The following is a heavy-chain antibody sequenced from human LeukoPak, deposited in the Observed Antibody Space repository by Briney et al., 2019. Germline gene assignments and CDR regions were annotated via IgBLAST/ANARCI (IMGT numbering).Heavy chain of an antibody. CDR1: GFTFSSYA. D-gene: IGHD6-19*01. J-gene: IGHJ6*02. V-gene: IGHV3-30*04. CDR2: ISYDGSKK. Sequence: GRSLRLSCAASGFTFSSYAMHWVRQAPGKGLEWVAVISYDGSKKYYADSVMGRFTISRDNSKNTLYLQMNSLRAEDTAVYYCAREVAVADYGMDVWGQGTTVTVSS. CDR3: AREVAVADYGMDV.